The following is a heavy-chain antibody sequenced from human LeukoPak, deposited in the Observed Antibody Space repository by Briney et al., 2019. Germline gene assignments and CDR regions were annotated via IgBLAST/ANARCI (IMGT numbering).Heavy chain of an antibody. CDR1: GFTFSSYA. CDR3: AKLPRSGSYLNWYFDL. CDR2: IRGSGGST. J-gene: IGHJ2*01. D-gene: IGHD1-26*01. V-gene: IGHV3-23*01. Sequence: GGSLRLSCAASGFTFSSYAMSWVRQAPGKWLEWVSAIRGSGGSTYYSDSVKGRFTISRDNSKNTLYLQMNSLRAEDTAVYYCAKLPRSGSYLNWYFDLWGRGTLVTVSS.